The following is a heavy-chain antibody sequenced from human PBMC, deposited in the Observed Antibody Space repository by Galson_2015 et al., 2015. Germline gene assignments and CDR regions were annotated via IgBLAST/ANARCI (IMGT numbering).Heavy chain of an antibody. D-gene: IGHD3-10*01. CDR2: IFHSGISDNPSVT. V-gene: IGHV4-59*01. CDR3: ARGRIIMIRGLMRSLFYFDQ. J-gene: IGHJ4*02. CDR1: GDSISSYF. Sequence: LSLTCPVSGDSISSYFWSWIRQPPGKGLEWIGNIFHSGISDNPSVTSYNPSLKSRVTISIDTSRDQFSLKLNSVTAADTAVYFCARGRIIMIRGLMRSLFYFDQWGRGTHVPVSS.